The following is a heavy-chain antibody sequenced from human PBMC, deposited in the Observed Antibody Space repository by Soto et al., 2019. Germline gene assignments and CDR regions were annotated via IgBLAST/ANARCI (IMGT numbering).Heavy chain of an antibody. CDR2: IWYDGSNK. D-gene: IGHD6-6*01. Sequence: GGSLRLSCAASGFTFSSYGMHWVRQAPGKGLEWVAVIWYDGSNKYYADSVKGRFTISRDNSKNTLYLQMNSLRAEDTAVYYCARDVESSSPTLDYWGQGTLVTVSS. CDR1: GFTFSSYG. CDR3: ARDVESSSPTLDY. V-gene: IGHV3-33*01. J-gene: IGHJ4*02.